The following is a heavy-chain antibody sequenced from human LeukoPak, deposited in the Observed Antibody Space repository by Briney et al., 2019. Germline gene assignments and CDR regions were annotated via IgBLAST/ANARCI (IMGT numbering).Heavy chain of an antibody. CDR2: INWNGGST. Sequence: GGSLRLSCAASGFTFDDYGMSWVRQAPGKGLEWVSGINWNGGSTGYADSVKGRFTISRDNAKDSLYLQMNSLRAEDTAVYYCARDGGVDYYDSSGYPIKYAFDIWGQGTMVTVSS. D-gene: IGHD3-22*01. V-gene: IGHV3-20*04. CDR1: GFTFDDYG. CDR3: ARDGGVDYYDSSGYPIKYAFDI. J-gene: IGHJ3*02.